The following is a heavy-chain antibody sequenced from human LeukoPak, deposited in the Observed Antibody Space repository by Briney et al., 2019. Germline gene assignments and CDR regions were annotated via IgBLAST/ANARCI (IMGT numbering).Heavy chain of an antibody. Sequence: SETPSLTCTVSGYSISSGYYWGWIRQPPGKGLEWIGSIYHSGSTYYNPSLKSRVTISVDTSKNQFSLKLSSVTAADTAVYYCARDLHITIFGVVIIAFDPWGQGTLVTVSS. V-gene: IGHV4-38-2*02. CDR1: GYSISSGYY. J-gene: IGHJ5*02. CDR3: ARDLHITIFGVVIIAFDP. CDR2: IYHSGST. D-gene: IGHD3-3*01.